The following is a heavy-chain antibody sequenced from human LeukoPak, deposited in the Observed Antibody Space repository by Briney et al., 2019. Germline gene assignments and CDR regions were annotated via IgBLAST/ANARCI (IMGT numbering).Heavy chain of an antibody. V-gene: IGHV4-34*01. J-gene: IGHJ4*02. CDR3: ARIRYYYDSSAKSTGGYYFDY. CDR1: GFTFGSHW. CDR2: INHSGST. Sequence: PGGSLRLSCAASGFTFGSHWMSWVRQPPGKGLEWIGEINHSGSTNYNPSLKSRVTISVDTSKNQFSLKLSSVTAADTAVYYCARIRYYYDSSAKSTGGYYFDYWGQGTLVTVSS. D-gene: IGHD3-22*01.